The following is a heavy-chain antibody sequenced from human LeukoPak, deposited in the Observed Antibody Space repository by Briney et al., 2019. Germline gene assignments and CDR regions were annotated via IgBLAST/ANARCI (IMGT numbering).Heavy chain of an antibody. CDR1: GGSFSGYY. V-gene: IGHV4-34*01. Sequence: SETLSLTCAVYGGSFSGYYWSWIRQPPGKGLEWIGEINHSGSTNHNPSLKSRVTISVDTSKNQFSLKLSSVTAADTAVYYCARGSKRGHYYGSGSYYFHWFDPWGQGTLVTVSS. J-gene: IGHJ5*02. CDR2: INHSGST. CDR3: ARGSKRGHYYGSGSYYFHWFDP. D-gene: IGHD3-10*01.